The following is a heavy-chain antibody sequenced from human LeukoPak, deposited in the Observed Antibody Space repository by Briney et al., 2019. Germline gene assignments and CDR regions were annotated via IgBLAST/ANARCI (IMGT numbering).Heavy chain of an antibody. J-gene: IGHJ3*02. Sequence: GGSLRLSCAASGFIFSSYGFHWVRQAPGKGLEWVAAIWSDGSQKYYTDSVKGRFTISRDDSKSTLYLHMNSLRAEDTAVYSCARDMWRYVFDIWGQGTMVTVSS. V-gene: IGHV3-33*01. CDR2: IWSDGSQK. CDR3: ARDMWRYVFDI. D-gene: IGHD2-21*01. CDR1: GFIFSSYG.